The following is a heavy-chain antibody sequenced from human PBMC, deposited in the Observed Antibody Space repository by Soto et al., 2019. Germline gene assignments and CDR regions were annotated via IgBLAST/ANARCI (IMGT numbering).Heavy chain of an antibody. CDR1: GFTFSSYA. CDR2: ISGSGGST. D-gene: IGHD3-16*01. V-gene: IGHV3-23*01. Sequence: PGGSLRLSCAASGFTFSSYAMSWVRQAPGKGLEWVSAISGSGGSTYYADSVKGRFTISRDNSKNTLYLQMNSLRAEDTAVYYCAKVLIGLSYFGRRTDIWGRGYMDVWGKGTTVTVSS. CDR3: AKVLIGLSYFGRRTDIWGRGYMDV. J-gene: IGHJ6*03.